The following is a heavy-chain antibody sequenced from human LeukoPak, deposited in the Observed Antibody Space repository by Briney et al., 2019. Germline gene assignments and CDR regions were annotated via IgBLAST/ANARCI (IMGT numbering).Heavy chain of an antibody. Sequence: SETLSLTCAVYGGSFSGYYWSWIRQSPGKGLEWIGEINHSGSTNYNPSFKSRVTISVDTSKNQSSLKLSSVTAADTAVYYCARGPSETMIVVVPTPFDYWGQGTLVTVSS. CDR1: GGSFSGYY. D-gene: IGHD3-22*01. J-gene: IGHJ4*02. CDR2: INHSGST. V-gene: IGHV4-34*01. CDR3: ARGPSETMIVVVPTPFDY.